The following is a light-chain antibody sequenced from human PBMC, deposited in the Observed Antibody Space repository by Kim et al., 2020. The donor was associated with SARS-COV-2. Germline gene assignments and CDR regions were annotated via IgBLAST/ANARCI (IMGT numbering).Light chain of an antibody. J-gene: IGLJ2*01. Sequence: SYELTQAPSVSVSPGQTATITCSGNKLGDKYTCWYQQKAGQSPVLVIYKDTKRPSGIPERFSGSNSGNTATLTISGTQAMDEADYYCQAWDGTTAIFGGGTQLTVL. CDR3: QAWDGTTAI. V-gene: IGLV3-1*01. CDR2: KDT. CDR1: KLGDKY.